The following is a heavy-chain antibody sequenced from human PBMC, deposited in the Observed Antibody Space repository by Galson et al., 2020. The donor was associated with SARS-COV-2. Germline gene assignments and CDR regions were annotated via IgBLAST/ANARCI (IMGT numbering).Heavy chain of an antibody. CDR3: ARVLTMVRGVITRFDP. CDR1: GYSISSGYY. J-gene: IGHJ5*02. Sequence: SETLSLTCAVSGYSISSGYYWGWIRQPPGKGLEWIGSIYHSGSTYYNPSLKSRVTISVDTSKNQFSLKLSSVTAADTAVYYCARVLTMVRGVITRFDPWGQGTLVTVSS. CDR2: IYHSGST. V-gene: IGHV4-38-2*01. D-gene: IGHD3-10*01.